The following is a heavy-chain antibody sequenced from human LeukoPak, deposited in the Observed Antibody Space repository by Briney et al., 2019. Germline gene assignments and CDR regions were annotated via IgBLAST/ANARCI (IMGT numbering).Heavy chain of an antibody. Sequence: EASVKVSCKASGYTFTNHYMHWVRQAPGQGLEWMGMINPSGGSTSYPQKFQGRFTITRDTSTTTVHRELSRLTLEDTAVYPCARGRWGETYILDYWGEGTLVTVSS. D-gene: IGHD4-23*01. J-gene: IGHJ4*02. CDR2: INPSGGST. CDR1: GYTFTNHY. CDR3: ARGRWGETYILDY. V-gene: IGHV1-46*01.